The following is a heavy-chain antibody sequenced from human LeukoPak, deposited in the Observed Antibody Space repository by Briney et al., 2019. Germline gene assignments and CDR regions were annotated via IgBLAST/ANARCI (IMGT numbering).Heavy chain of an antibody. CDR3: ARVGTAGSGWRN. CDR1: GYTFTGYY. J-gene: IGHJ4*02. V-gene: IGHV1-2*06. Sequence: GASVKVSCKASGYTFTGYYMHWVRQAPGQGLEWMGRINPNSGGTNYAQKFQGRVTTTRDTSISTAYMELSRLRSDDTAVYYCARVGTAGSGWRNWGQGTLVTVSS. CDR2: INPNSGGT. D-gene: IGHD6-19*01.